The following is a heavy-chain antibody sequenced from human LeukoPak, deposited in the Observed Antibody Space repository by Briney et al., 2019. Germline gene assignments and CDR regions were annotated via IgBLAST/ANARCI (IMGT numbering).Heavy chain of an antibody. CDR2: IQPEGNEK. D-gene: IGHD1-1*01. CDR3: ARGDDFSGDH. Sequence: PGGSLRLSCAASGFTFSDYYMSWIRQAPGRGLEWVANIQPEGNEKYHVESVKGRFTISRDNAKNLLFLQMNGLRVEDTAVYYCARGDDFSGDHWGQGTLVTVSP. J-gene: IGHJ4*02. V-gene: IGHV3-7*04. CDR1: GFTFSDYY.